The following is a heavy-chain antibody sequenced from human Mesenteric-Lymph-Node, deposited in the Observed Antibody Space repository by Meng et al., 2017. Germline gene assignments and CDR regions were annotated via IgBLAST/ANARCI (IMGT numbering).Heavy chain of an antibody. CDR2: MNPRSANT. Sequence: VQLVQSGAEVKKPGAQVKVSWKASGDTFTTYDINWVRQAPGQGLEWMGWMNPRSANTGYAQKFQGRVTMTSDTSITTGYMELSNLRSEDTAVYYCARGWYSSYYFDYWGQGTLVTVSS. J-gene: IGHJ4*02. D-gene: IGHD4-11*01. V-gene: IGHV1-8*01. CDR3: ARGWYSSYYFDY. CDR1: GDTFTTYD.